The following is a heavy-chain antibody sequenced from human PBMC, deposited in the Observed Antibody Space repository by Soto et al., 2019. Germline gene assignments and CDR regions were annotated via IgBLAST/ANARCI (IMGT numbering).Heavy chain of an antibody. CDR3: AREGGDCSGGSCYSGYYYYGMDV. CDR1: GGTFSSYA. CDR2: IIPIFGTA. V-gene: IGHV1-69*01. Sequence: QVQLVQSGAEVKKPGSSVKVSCKASGGTFSSYAISWVRQAPGQGLEWMGGIIPIFGTANYAQKFQGRVTITADESTSTASMELSSLRSEDTAVYYCAREGGDCSGGSCYSGYYYYGMDVWGQGTTVTVSS. J-gene: IGHJ6*02. D-gene: IGHD2-15*01.